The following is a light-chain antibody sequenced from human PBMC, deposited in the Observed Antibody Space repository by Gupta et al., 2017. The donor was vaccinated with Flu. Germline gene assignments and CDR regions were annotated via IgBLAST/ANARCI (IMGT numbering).Light chain of an antibody. CDR2: GAS. Sequence: DIQLTPSPSTPSASVGDRVTITRPASQSISHWLAWYQHKPGKAPKLRISGASSLKTGVRSRFSGSGSGTEFTRANSSVEPDDCDTYDCQQSETFGQGTKVDIK. CDR3: QQSET. J-gene: IGKJ1*01. CDR1: QSISHW. V-gene: IGKV1-5*03.